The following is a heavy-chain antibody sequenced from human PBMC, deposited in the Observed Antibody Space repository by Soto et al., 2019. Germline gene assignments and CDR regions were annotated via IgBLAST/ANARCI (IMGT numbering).Heavy chain of an antibody. J-gene: IGHJ5*02. CDR1: GNSFTSGDYY. V-gene: IGHV4-61*08. CDR3: TRIPVDTYMIYWFDP. D-gene: IGHD5-18*01. Sequence: SETLSLTCSVFGNSFTSGDYYWTWMRHPPGKGLEWIGHVYYSGSTNYIPTLKSRVTISVDTSKNQFSLQLGSVTAGDTAVYYCTRIPVDTYMIYWFDPWGQGTLVTVSS. CDR2: VYYSGST.